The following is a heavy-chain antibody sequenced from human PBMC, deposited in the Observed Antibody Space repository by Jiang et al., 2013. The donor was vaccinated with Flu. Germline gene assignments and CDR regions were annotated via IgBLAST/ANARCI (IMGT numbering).Heavy chain of an antibody. J-gene: IGHJ6*02. CDR1: GYTFTSYY. V-gene: IGHV1-46*01. D-gene: IGHD3-9*01. CDR2: INPSGGST. CDR3: ARDPSRGDYDILLEAGMDV. Sequence: GAEVKKPGASVKVSCKTSGYTFTSYYMHWVRQAPGQGLEWMGIINPSGGSTSYAQKFQGRVTMTRDTSTSTVYMELSSLRSEDTAVYYCARDPSRGDYDILLEAGMDVWGQGTTVTVSS.